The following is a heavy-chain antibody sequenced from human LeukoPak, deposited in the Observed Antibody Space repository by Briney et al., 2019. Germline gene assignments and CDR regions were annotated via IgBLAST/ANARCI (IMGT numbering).Heavy chain of an antibody. CDR1: GGSFSGYY. CDR2: INHSGSA. J-gene: IGHJ4*02. Sequence: SETLSLTCAVYGGSFSGYYWGWIRQPPGKGLEWIGEINHSGSANYNPSLKSRVTISVDTSKNQFSLKLSSVTAADTAVYYCARGPGDCGGDCYFHYFDYWGQGTLVTVSS. CDR3: ARGPGDCGGDCYFHYFDY. D-gene: IGHD2-21*02. V-gene: IGHV4-34*01.